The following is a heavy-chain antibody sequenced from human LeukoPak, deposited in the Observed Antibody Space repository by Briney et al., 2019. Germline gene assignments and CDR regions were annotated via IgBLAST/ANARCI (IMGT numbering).Heavy chain of an antibody. CDR2: IYYSGSP. V-gene: IGHV4-59*08. Sequence: SETLSLTCTVSGGSISSYYWSWIRQPPGKGLEWIGYIYYSGSPNYNPSLKSRVTISVDTSKNQFPLKLRSVTAADTAVYYCARRQWTGAFDIWGQGTMVTVSS. CDR1: GGSISSYY. CDR3: ARRQWTGAFDI. D-gene: IGHD2-8*01. J-gene: IGHJ3*02.